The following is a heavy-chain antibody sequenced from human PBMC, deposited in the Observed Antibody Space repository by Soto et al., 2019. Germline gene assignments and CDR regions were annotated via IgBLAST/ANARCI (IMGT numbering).Heavy chain of an antibody. J-gene: IGHJ6*02. CDR3: THSRCGGDCLQSYSSHYYYGMGV. Sequence: QITLMESGPTLVKPTQTLTLTCTFSGFSLSTGGVGVGWIRQPPGKALEWLALIYWDDDKRYSPSLRSRLTITKDTPKTQVGLTMTNMDPEDTATYYCTHSRCGGDCLQSYSSHYYYGMGVWGQGTTVTVSS. D-gene: IGHD2-21*02. CDR1: GFSLSTGGVG. CDR2: IYWDDDK. V-gene: IGHV2-5*02.